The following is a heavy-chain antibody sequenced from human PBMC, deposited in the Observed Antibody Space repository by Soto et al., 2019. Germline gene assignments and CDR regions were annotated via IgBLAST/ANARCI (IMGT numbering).Heavy chain of an antibody. D-gene: IGHD3-22*01. CDR2: ISNDGNNK. CDR3: AAPPHYYDSSGFFDF. CDR1: GFTFRTYE. V-gene: IGHV3-30-3*01. Sequence: QVQLVESGGGVVQPGRSLRLSCAASGFTFRTYEMHWVRQAPGKGLEWVAVISNDGNNKYYADSVKGRFSISRDNSKNTLYLQMNSLRVEDTAVYYGAAPPHYYDSSGFFDFWGQGTLVTVSS. J-gene: IGHJ4*02.